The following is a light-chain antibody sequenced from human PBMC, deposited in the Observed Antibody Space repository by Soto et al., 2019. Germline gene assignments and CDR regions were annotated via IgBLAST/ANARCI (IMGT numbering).Light chain of an antibody. Sequence: DIQMTQSPSSLSASVGDRVTITCQASHDINKYLNWYQEKPGQAPKLLIYDASNLQTGVPSRFSGSGSGTHVTFTISSLQPEDIATYYCQRYDSLPPTFGQGTRLDIK. CDR2: DAS. CDR1: HDINKY. CDR3: QRYDSLPPT. J-gene: IGKJ5*01. V-gene: IGKV1-33*01.